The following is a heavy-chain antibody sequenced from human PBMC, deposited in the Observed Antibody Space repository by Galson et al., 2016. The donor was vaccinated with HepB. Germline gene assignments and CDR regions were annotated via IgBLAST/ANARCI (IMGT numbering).Heavy chain of an antibody. D-gene: IGHD3-22*01. CDR3: ARVRYYFDSSGLHKYFQH. CDR2: IYYTGST. J-gene: IGHJ1*01. CDR1: GGSISSSSYY. V-gene: IGHV4-39*07. Sequence: SETLSLTCTVSGGSISSSSYYWGWIRQTPGKGLEWIGNIYYTGSTYYNPSLKSRVTISGDTSKSQFSLKLSSVTAADTAVYYCARVRYYFDSSGLHKYFQHWGQGTLVTVSS.